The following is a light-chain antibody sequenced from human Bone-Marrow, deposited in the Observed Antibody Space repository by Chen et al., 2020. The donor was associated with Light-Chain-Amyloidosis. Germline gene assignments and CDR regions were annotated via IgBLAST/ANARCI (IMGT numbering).Light chain of an antibody. CDR3: QSADSSGTYEVI. Sequence: SYELTQPPSVSVSPGQTARITCSGDDLPTKYAYWYQQKPGQAPVLVIHRDTERPAGFSVRFAGSSEGTTARLNSSGVQAEDEVDYHCQSADSSGTYEVIFGGGTKLTVL. V-gene: IGLV3-25*03. J-gene: IGLJ2*01. CDR1: DLPTKY. CDR2: RDT.